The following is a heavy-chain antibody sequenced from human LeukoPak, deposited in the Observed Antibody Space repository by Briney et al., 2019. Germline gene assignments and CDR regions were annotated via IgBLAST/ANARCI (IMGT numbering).Heavy chain of an antibody. D-gene: IGHD1-7*01. CDR1: GFSVSNHY. CDR2: ISRRSSTI. CDR3: VGPYGSSVPGTPDY. Sequence: GRSLRPSCTAAGFSVSNHYANSTRHAPGGGMGWSSYISRRSSTIHYADSVKGRFTISSDNSKKSLFLQMNDLRAEDTAVYFCVGPYGSSVPGTPDYWGQGTLVTVSS. V-gene: IGHV3-11*01. J-gene: IGHJ4*02.